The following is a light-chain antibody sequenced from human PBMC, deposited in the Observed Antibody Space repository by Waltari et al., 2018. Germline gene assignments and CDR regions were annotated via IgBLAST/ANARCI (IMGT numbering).Light chain of an antibody. CDR1: QSVSYSSNNRDY. J-gene: IGKJ3*01. CDR3: QQYYSNFFT. CDR2: WAS. V-gene: IGKV4-1*01. Sequence: DIVLTQSPDSLAVSLGERATINCKSSQSVSYSSNNRDYLAWYQQKPGQPPQLLIYWASTRESGVPDRFSGSGSGTDFTLTISSLQAEDVAVYYCQQYYSNFFTFGPGTKVDIK.